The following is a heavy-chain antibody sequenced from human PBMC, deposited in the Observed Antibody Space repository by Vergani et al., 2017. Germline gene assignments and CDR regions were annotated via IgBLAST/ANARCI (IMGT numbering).Heavy chain of an antibody. Sequence: QLQLQESGPGLVKPSEILSLTCTVSGGSFSSYYWSWIRQPPGKGLEWIGYIYYSGSTNYNPSLKSRVTISVDTSKNQFSLKLRSVTAADTAVYYCARADSSSSCYYYIDVWGKGTTVTVSS. CDR2: IYYSGST. V-gene: IGHV4-59*01. CDR3: ARADSSSSCYYYIDV. CDR1: GGSFSSYY. D-gene: IGHD6-6*01. J-gene: IGHJ6*03.